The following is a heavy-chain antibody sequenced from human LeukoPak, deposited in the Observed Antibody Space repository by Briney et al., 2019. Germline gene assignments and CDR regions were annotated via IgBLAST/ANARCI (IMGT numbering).Heavy chain of an antibody. J-gene: IGHJ6*03. CDR3: ARAANSGWGGYYMDV. V-gene: IGHV1-3*03. CDR2: INAGNGNT. Sequence: GASVKVSCKASGYTFTSYAMHWVRQAPGQRLEWMGWINAGNGNTKYSQEFQGRVTITRDTSASTAYMELSSLRSEDMAVYYCARAANSGWGGYYMDVWGKGTTVTVSS. CDR1: GYTFTSYA. D-gene: IGHD4-23*01.